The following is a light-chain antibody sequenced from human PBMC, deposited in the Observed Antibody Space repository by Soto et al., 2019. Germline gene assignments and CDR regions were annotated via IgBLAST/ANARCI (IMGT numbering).Light chain of an antibody. V-gene: IGLV2-23*02. Sequence: QSVLTQPASMSGSPGQSITISCTGASSDVGSYYPVSWFQQHPGKAPKLIIYEVNKRPSGVSDRFSGSKSGNTASLTISGVQAADEAEYYCCSYAGDTTFFVFGTGTKVTVL. J-gene: IGLJ1*01. CDR2: EVN. CDR1: SSDVGSYYP. CDR3: CSYAGDTTFFV.